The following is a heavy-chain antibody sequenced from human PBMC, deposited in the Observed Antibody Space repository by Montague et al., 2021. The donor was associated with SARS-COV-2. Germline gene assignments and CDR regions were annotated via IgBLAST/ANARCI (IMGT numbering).Heavy chain of an antibody. CDR1: GGSINGYY. J-gene: IGHJ2*01. CDR3: ARNGPRGWYFDN. V-gene: IGHV4-59*01. D-gene: IGHD2-8*01. CDR2: IYYNGRT. Sequence: SETLSLTCTVSGGSINGYYWTWVRQPPGKGLQWIAHIYYNGRTSYIPSLKSRLSVSLDKAKYQFSLELTSVTAADTARYFCARNGPRGWYFDNWGRGSLVHVST.